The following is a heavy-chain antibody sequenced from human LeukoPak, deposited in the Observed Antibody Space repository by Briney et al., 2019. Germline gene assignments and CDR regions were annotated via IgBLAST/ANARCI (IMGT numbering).Heavy chain of an antibody. CDR2: ISYDGSNK. CDR3: AKMGGGSGYSSPY. D-gene: IGHD5-18*01. J-gene: IGHJ4*02. Sequence: PGGSLRLSCAASGFTFSSYGMHWVRQAPGKGLEGVAVISYDGSNKYYADSVKGRFSISRDNSKNTLYLQMNSLRAEDTAVYYCAKMGGGSGYSSPYWGQGTLVTVSS. V-gene: IGHV3-30*18. CDR1: GFTFSSYG.